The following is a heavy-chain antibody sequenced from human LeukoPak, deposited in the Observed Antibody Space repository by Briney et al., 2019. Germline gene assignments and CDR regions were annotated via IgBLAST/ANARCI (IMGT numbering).Heavy chain of an antibody. CDR1: GCSFTSYW. V-gene: IGHV5-51*01. J-gene: IGHJ5*02. CDR3: ASNVDIVVVPAAT. D-gene: IGHD2-2*01. CDR2: IYPGDSDT. Sequence: GESLKISCKGSGCSFTSYWIGWVRQMPGKGLEWMGIIYPGDSDTRYSPSFQGQVTISADKSISTAYLQWSSLKASGTAMYYCASNVDIVVVPAATWGQGTLVTVSS.